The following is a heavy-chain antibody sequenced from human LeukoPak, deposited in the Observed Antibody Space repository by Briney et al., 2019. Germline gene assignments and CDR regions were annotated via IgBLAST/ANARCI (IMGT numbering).Heavy chain of an antibody. Sequence: PSETLSLTCTVSGASMKNFYWGWIRQPPGKGLECLGYIYYSGTTTYSPSLTSRVTISVDMSKNQFSLKLTSVTAADTAVYHCARRRIWFGQLVSDAFDVWGQGAMVTVSS. V-gene: IGHV4-59*08. D-gene: IGHD3-10*01. CDR1: GASMKNFY. CDR3: ARRRIWFGQLVSDAFDV. J-gene: IGHJ3*01. CDR2: IYYSGTT.